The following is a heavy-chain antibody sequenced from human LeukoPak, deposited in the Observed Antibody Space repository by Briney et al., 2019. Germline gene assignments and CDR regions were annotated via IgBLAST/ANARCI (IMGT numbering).Heavy chain of an antibody. D-gene: IGHD1-20*01. Sequence: PSETLSLTCGVSGASIRSTHWWTWVRQPPGKGLEWIGEIYHNGNTEYNPSLSSRLLISVDKSKNQFSLKLSSVTAADTAVYYCTRAQYNWNPYYLGYWGQGTLVTVSS. CDR2: IYHNGNT. CDR3: TRAQYNWNPYYLGY. V-gene: IGHV4-4*02. J-gene: IGHJ4*02. CDR1: GASIRSTHW.